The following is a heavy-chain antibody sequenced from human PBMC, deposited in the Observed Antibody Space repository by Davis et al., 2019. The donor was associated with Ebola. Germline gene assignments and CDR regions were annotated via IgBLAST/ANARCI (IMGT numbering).Heavy chain of an antibody. J-gene: IGHJ5*02. D-gene: IGHD3-9*01. CDR2: ISGTRGST. CDR3: ASSSDYDILTGYLP. Sequence: PGGSLRLSCAASGFTFSSYGMSWVRQAPGKGLEWVSAISGTRGSTHYADSVKGRFTISRDNSKNTLILQMNSLRAEDTAVYYCASSSDYDILTGYLPWGQGTLVTVSS. CDR1: GFTFSSYG. V-gene: IGHV3-23*01.